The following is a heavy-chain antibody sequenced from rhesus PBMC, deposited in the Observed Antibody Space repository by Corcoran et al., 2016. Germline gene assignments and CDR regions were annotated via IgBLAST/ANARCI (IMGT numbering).Heavy chain of an antibody. V-gene: IGHV4S10*01. CDR3: ARERKLRPFDY. D-gene: IGHD1-26*01. J-gene: IGHJ4*01. Sequence: QVQLQESGPGVVKPSETLSLTCAVSGGSISDSYRWSWIRQPPGKGLEWIGDIYGSRTRTNYNPSPKGRGTISKDTSKNKFSLKLSSVTAADTAVYYCARERKLRPFDYWGQGVLVTVSS. CDR2: IYGSRTRT. CDR1: GGSISDSYR.